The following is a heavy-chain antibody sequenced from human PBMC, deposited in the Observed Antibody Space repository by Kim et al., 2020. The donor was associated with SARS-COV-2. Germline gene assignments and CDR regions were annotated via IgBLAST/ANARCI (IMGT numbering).Heavy chain of an antibody. CDR1: GGSISSYY. CDR3: ARVSDYPPVNGYYYDSSGHILFDY. Sequence: SETLSLTCTVSGGSISSYYWSWIRQPPGKGLEWIGYIYYSGSTNYNPSLKSRVTISVDTSKNQFSLKLSSVTAADTAVYYCARVSDYPPVNGYYYDSSGHILFDYWGQGTLVTVSS. CDR2: IYYSGST. V-gene: IGHV4-59*01. D-gene: IGHD3-22*01. J-gene: IGHJ4*02.